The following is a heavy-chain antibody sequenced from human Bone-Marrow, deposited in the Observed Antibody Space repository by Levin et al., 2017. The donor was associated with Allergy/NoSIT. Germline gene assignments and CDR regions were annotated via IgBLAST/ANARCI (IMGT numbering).Heavy chain of an antibody. V-gene: IGHV3-7*03. CDR2: IKQDGSEK. CDR3: ARGRYCSSTSCYQFDY. J-gene: IGHJ4*02. CDR1: GFAFGAYW. Sequence: ASVKVSCAASGFAFGAYWMTWVRQAPGKGLEWVANIKQDGSEKYYVDSVKGRFIISRDNAKNSLYLQMSSLRAEDTAVYYCARGRYCSSTSCYQFDYWGLGTLVTVSS. D-gene: IGHD2-2*01.